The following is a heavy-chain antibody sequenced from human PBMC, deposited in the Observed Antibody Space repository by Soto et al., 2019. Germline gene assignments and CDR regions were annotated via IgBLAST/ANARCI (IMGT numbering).Heavy chain of an antibody. V-gene: IGHV3-74*01. CDR2: IKSDGSGT. CDR1: GFTFSSYW. D-gene: IGHD5-18*01. J-gene: IGHJ4*02. Sequence: EVQLVESGGGSIQPGGSLRLSCVASGFTFSSYWMHWVRQAPGKGLVWVSRIKSDGSGTYYADSVEGRLTISRDNAKNTLNPQMNCLRAEDTAVDYCARGDGCRIDGNGYLARHWGQGTLVTVSS. CDR3: ARGDGCRIDGNGYLARH.